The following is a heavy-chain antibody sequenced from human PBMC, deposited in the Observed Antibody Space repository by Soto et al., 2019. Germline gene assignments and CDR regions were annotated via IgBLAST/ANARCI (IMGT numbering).Heavy chain of an antibody. Sequence: SVTLTLTCPIYSFYIIYITYYWGWIRQPPGKGLECIGSISYTGSTYYNPSLKSRVTISVDTSKNHFSLKLSSVTAADTAVYYCASYYYDSRGYYY. J-gene: IGHJ6*01. CDR1: SFYIIYITYY. CDR3: ASYYYDSRGYYY. CDR2: ISYTGST. D-gene: IGHD3-22*01. V-gene: IGHV4-39*02.